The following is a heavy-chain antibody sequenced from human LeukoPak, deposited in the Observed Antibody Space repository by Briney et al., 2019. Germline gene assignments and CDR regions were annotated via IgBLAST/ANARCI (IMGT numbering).Heavy chain of an antibody. CDR1: GFTLSSYA. CDR2: ISGSGGST. V-gene: IGHV3-23*01. J-gene: IGHJ6*02. Sequence: GGSLRLSCAASGFTLSSYAMSWVRQARGKGLEWVSAISGSGGSTYYADSVKGWFTISRDNSKNTLYLQMNSLRAEDTAIYYCAKHDYYYGMDVWGQGTTVTVSS. CDR3: AKHDYYYGMDV.